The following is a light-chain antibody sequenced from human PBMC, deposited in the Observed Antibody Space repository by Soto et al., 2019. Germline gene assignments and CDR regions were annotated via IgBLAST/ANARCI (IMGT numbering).Light chain of an antibody. CDR1: QSISSY. V-gene: IGKV1-39*01. Sequence: DIQRTQSPSSLSSYVADRDAITCLSSQSISSYVNWYQQKPGKAPQLLIYAASSLQSGVPSRFGGGGSGTDFTLTISSLQPEDFATYYCQQSYSNPLTFGGGTKVDIK. CDR2: AAS. CDR3: QQSYSNPLT. J-gene: IGKJ4*01.